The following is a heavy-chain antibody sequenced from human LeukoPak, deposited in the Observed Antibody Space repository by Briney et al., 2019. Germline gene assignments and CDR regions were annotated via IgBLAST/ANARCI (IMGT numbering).Heavy chain of an antibody. CDR2: IYYDGSNQ. V-gene: IGHV3-33*01. CDR1: GLRFRNYG. D-gene: IGHD3-3*01. CDR3: ARGGDSWSGYSYGMDV. Sequence: GSLRLSCVVSGLRFRNYGMHWVRQAPGKGLEWVAVIYYDGSNQYYADSVKGRFTVSRDNAKNTLYLQMDSLRAEDTAVYYCARGGDSWSGYSYGMDVWGQGTTVTVSS. J-gene: IGHJ6*02.